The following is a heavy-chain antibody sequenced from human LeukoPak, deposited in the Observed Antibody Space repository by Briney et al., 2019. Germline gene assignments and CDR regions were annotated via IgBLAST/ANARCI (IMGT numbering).Heavy chain of an antibody. J-gene: IGHJ6*03. V-gene: IGHV3-53*01. CDR3: AKESSDSLYYYMDV. D-gene: IGHD2-21*02. CDR2: IYSGGST. CDR1: GFTVSSNY. Sequence: GGSLRLSCAASGFTVSSNYMSWVRQAPGKGLEWVSVIYSGGSTYYADSVKGRFTISRDNPKNTLYLQMNSLRAEDTAVYYCAKESSDSLYYYMDVWGKGTTVTVSS.